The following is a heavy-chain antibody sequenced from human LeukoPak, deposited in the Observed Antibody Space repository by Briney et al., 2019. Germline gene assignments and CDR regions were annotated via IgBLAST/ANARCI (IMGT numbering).Heavy chain of an antibody. J-gene: IGHJ4*02. CDR3: ARALIYCSGGSCYAPGVDY. Sequence: ASVKVSCKASGHTSTTYAIHWVRQAPGQGLEWMGWINAGNGNIKYSQKFQGRVTITGDTSASTAYMELSSLRSEDTAVYYCARALIYCSGGSCYAPGVDYWGQGTLVTVSS. V-gene: IGHV1-3*01. D-gene: IGHD2-15*01. CDR2: INAGNGNI. CDR1: GHTSTTYA.